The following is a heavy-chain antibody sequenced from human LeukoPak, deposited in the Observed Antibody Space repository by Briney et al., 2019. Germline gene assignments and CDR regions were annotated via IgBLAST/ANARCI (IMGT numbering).Heavy chain of an antibody. V-gene: IGHV1-18*04. D-gene: IGHD3-10*01. CDR1: GYTFTSNY. J-gene: IGHJ6*03. CDR2: ISGYNGNT. Sequence: ASVKVSCKASGYTFTSNYMHWVRQAPGQGLEWMGWISGYNGNTNYAQKLQGRVTMTTDTSTSTAYMELRSLRSDDTAVYYCARVSSKTTVRGLITKKNYYYYYMDVWGKGTTITISS. CDR3: ARVSSKTTVRGLITKKNYYYYYMDV.